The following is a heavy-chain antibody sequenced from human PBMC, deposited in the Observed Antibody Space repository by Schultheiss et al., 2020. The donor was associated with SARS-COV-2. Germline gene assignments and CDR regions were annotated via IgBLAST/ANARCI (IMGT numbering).Heavy chain of an antibody. J-gene: IGHJ4*02. CDR3: ARAGGEYSGSSIPY. V-gene: IGHV1-18*01. Sequence: GESLKISCKASGYTFTSYGISWVRQAPGQGLEWMGWINTYNGNTNYAQSLQGRVSMTRDTSTSTVNMELSSLRSEDTAVYYCARAGGEYSGSSIPYWGQGTLVTVSS. D-gene: IGHD1-26*01. CDR2: INTYNGNT. CDR1: GYTFTSYG.